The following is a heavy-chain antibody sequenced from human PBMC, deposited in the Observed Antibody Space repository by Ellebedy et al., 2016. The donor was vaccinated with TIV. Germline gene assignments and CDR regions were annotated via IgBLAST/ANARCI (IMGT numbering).Heavy chain of an antibody. Sequence: GESLKISCAASGFAFRNFDMHWVRQAAGKGLEGVSAIDTAGDIYYPASVKGRFSISRENPKGSLSLQMHRLGAGDTAVYYCARWSRFDILSGHWYFDVWGRGTLVSVSS. CDR2: IDTAGDI. CDR1: GFAFRNFD. D-gene: IGHD3-10*01. V-gene: IGHV3-13*01. J-gene: IGHJ2*01. CDR3: ARWSRFDILSGHWYFDV.